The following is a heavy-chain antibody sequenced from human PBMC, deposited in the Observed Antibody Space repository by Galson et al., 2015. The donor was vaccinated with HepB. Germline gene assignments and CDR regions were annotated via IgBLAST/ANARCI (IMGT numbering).Heavy chain of an antibody. D-gene: IGHD1-14*01. CDR1: GFSFNSDW. CDR3: ARGTFFDF. V-gene: IGHV3-74*01. CDR2: INSDGTRI. J-gene: IGHJ4*02. Sequence: SLRLSCAASGFSFNSDWMHWVRQAPGKGLVWVSRINSDGTRINYADSVKGRFTISRDNAKNTMNLQMNSLRAEDTAVYYCARGTFFDFWGRGALSPSPQ.